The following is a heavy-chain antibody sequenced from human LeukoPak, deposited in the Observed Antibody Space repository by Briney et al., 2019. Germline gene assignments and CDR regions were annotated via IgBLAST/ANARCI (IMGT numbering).Heavy chain of an antibody. CDR3: ARDTRCSGGSCYLDY. J-gene: IGHJ4*02. Sequence: ASVKVSCKASGYTFTSYYMHWVGQTPGQGLEWMGIINPSGGSTSYAQKFQGRVTMTRDMSTSTVYMELSSLRSEDTAVYYCARDTRCSGGSCYLDYWGQGTLVTVSS. D-gene: IGHD2-15*01. CDR1: GYTFTSYY. V-gene: IGHV1-46*01. CDR2: INPSGGST.